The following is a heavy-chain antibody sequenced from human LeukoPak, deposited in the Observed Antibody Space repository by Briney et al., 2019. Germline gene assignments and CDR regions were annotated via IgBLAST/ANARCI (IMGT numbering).Heavy chain of an antibody. V-gene: IGHV3-21*01. J-gene: IGHJ4*02. Sequence: PGGSLRLSCAVSGFAFNNHGMNWVRQAPGKGLEWVSSISSSGSYIYYADSVKGRFTISRDNAKTSLYLQMNSLRAEDTAVYYCARQGAYWGQGTLVTVSS. CDR1: GFAFNNHG. CDR3: ARQGAY. CDR2: ISSSGSYI.